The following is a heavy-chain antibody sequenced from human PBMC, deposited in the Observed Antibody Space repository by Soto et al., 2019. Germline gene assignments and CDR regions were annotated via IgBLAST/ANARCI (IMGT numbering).Heavy chain of an antibody. CDR2: ISYDGSNK. J-gene: IGHJ4*02. CDR1: GFTFSSYA. Sequence: GGSLRLSCAASGFTFSSYAMHWVRQAPGKGLEWVAVISYDGSNKYYADSVKGRFTISRDNSKNTLYLQMNSLRAEDTAVYYCARILFPPGRYFDWLPYFDYWGQGTLVTVSS. V-gene: IGHV3-30-3*01. CDR3: ARILFPPGRYFDWLPYFDY. D-gene: IGHD3-9*01.